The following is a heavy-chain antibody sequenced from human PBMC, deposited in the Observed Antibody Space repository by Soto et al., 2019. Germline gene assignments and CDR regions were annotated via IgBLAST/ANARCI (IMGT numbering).Heavy chain of an antibody. CDR3: ARDEYYDSNNWFDH. D-gene: IGHD3-22*01. J-gene: IGHJ5*02. Sequence: SETLSLTCTVSGGSISSYYWSWIRQPPGKGLQWIGYIYYSGSTRYNPSLKSRVTISVDTSQNQFFLRLSSVAAADTAVYYCARDEYYDSNNWFDHWGQGILVTVPQ. CDR1: GGSISSYY. CDR2: IYYSGST. V-gene: IGHV4-59*12.